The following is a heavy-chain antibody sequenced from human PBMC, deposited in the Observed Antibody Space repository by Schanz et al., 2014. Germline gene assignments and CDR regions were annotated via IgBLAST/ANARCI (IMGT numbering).Heavy chain of an antibody. V-gene: IGHV1-69*04. J-gene: IGHJ6*02. CDR3: ATIGVNDYWRFGLDL. CDR2: IIPIVDIT. D-gene: IGHD3-16*01. CDR1: GGTFTSYA. Sequence: QVPLVQSGAEVRQPGSSVRVSCKASGGTFTSYAFSWVRQAPGQGLEWMGRIIPIVDITNYAQKFLGRVTITADKSTSTAYMELKSLRSADTAVYYCATIGVNDYWRFGLDLWGQGTTVTVS.